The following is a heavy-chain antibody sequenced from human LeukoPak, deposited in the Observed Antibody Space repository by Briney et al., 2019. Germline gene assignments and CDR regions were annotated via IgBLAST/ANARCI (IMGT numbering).Heavy chain of an antibody. J-gene: IGHJ6*03. CDR1: GGSISGYY. CDR2: IYYSGST. CDR3: ARDSDSYGYYYMDV. Sequence: SETLSLTCTVSGGSISGYYWNWIRQPPGKGLEWIGYIYYSGSTNYNPSLKSRVTISVGTSKNQFSLRLSSVTAADTAVYFCARDSDSYGYYYMDVWGKGTTVTVSS. V-gene: IGHV4-59*01. D-gene: IGHD5-18*01.